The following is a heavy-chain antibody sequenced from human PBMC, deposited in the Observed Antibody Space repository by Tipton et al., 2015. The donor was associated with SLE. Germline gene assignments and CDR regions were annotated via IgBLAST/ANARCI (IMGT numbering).Heavy chain of an antibody. CDR2: MSPNTGNT. J-gene: IGHJ3*02. CDR3: ARGLDTAMSPDAFDI. D-gene: IGHD5-18*01. CDR1: GYTFTSYD. V-gene: IGHV1-8*01. Sequence: QSGAEVKKPGASVKVSCKASGYTFTSYDVNWVRQATGQGLEWMGWMSPNTGNTVSAQNFQGRVTLTRDTSTNTAYMELSGLRSEVTVVYYCARGLDTAMSPDAFDIWGQGTMLTVSS.